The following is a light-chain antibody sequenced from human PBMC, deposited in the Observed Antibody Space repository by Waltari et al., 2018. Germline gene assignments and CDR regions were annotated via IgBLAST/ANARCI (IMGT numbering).Light chain of an antibody. CDR2: MAS. CDR1: QSVGTW. J-gene: IGKJ2*01. V-gene: IGKV1-5*03. Sequence: DIQMTQSPSTLSASVGDRVTISCRASQSVGTWLAWYQQKPGKAPKLLIYMASSLESGVPSSCSGSRSVTEFTLTISCLQPDDFATYSYQQYSSFSTFGQGTKVDI. CDR3: QQYSSFST.